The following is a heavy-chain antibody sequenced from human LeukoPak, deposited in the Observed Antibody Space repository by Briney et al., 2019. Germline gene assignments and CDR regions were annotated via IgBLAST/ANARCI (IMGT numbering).Heavy chain of an antibody. D-gene: IGHD3-10*01. Sequence: QPGGSLRLSCAASAFTFSSYGMHWVRQAPGKGLEWVAYIQYDRTNEQYAHSVKGRFRISRDNSNNILYLQMNSLRTEDTAVYYCARLHYYGTIYYYYYYYMDVWGKGTTVTISS. CDR3: ARLHYYGTIYYYYYYYMDV. J-gene: IGHJ6*03. V-gene: IGHV3-30*02. CDR1: AFTFSSYG. CDR2: IQYDRTNE.